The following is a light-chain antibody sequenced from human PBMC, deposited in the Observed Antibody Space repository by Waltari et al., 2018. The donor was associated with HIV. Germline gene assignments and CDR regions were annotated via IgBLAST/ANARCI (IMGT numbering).Light chain of an antibody. J-gene: IGKJ4*01. CDR1: HDVSTW. V-gene: IGKV1-12*01. CDR3: QQTSSFPLS. CDR2: ASS. Sequence: IQMTQSPSSLSASVGDRVTITCRASHDVSTWLAWYQVRPGKAPNRLIYASSGLQSGVPSRFSGSGSGTYFTLTITDFQPQDSATYFCQQTSSFPLSFGGGTRVEV.